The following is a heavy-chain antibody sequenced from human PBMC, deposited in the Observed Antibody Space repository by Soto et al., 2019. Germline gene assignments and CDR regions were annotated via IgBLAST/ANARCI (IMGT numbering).Heavy chain of an antibody. D-gene: IGHD3-10*01. Sequence: HVQLVQSGPEVKKPGAPVRVSCRVSGYPFPTYYIHWVRQAPGQGLEWMGWIDPRSGGTVYEQKFQGRVTMTRDTSISTVYMDLSGLTSDDTALYYCATDDYGIFPYWGQGSLVTVSS. CDR1: GYPFPTYY. CDR3: ATDDYGIFPY. J-gene: IGHJ4*02. CDR2: IDPRSGGT. V-gene: IGHV1-2*02.